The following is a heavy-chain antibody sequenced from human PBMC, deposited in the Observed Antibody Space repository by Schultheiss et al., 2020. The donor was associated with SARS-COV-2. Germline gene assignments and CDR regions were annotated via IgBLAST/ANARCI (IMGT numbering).Heavy chain of an antibody. CDR2: IWNDGSNK. J-gene: IGHJ4*02. Sequence: GESLKISCAGSGFTFSSYAMHWVRQAPGKGLEWVAVIWNDGSNKYYADSVKGRITISRDNSKNTLYLQMNSLRAEDTAVYYCAKDRNDYNLRALDYWGQGTLVTVSS. CDR1: GFTFSSYA. V-gene: IGHV3-33*06. D-gene: IGHD5-24*01. CDR3: AKDRNDYNLRALDY.